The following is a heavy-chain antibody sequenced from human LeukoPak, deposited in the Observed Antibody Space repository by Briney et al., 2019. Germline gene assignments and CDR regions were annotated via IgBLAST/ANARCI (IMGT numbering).Heavy chain of an antibody. D-gene: IGHD2/OR15-2a*01. CDR2: IYYSGST. Sequence: PSETLSLTCTVSGGSISSYYWSWIRQPPGKGLEWIGYIYYSGSTNYNPSLKSRVTISVDTSKNQFSLKLSSVTAADTAVYYCARDLYAGAFDIWGQGTMVTVSS. J-gene: IGHJ3*02. CDR1: GGSISSYY. CDR3: ARDLYAGAFDI. V-gene: IGHV4-59*01.